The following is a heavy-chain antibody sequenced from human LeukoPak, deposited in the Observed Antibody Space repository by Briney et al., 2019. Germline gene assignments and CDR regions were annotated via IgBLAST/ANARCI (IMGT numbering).Heavy chain of an antibody. CDR2: MSPNSGNT. V-gene: IGHV1-8*03. J-gene: IGHJ5*02. CDR1: GYTFTSYD. CDR3: ARVGVLLSFDP. D-gene: IGHD3-10*01. Sequence: GASVKVSCKASGYTFTSYDINWVRQATGQGLEWMGWMSPNSGNTGYAQKFQGRVTITRSTSISTAYMELSSLRSEDTAVYYCARVGVLLSFDPWGQGTLVTVSS.